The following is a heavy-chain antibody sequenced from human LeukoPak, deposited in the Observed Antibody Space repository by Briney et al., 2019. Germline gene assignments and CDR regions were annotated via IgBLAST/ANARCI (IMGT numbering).Heavy chain of an antibody. CDR2: ISYDGSNK. CDR1: GFTFSSYA. V-gene: IGHV3-30*04. J-gene: IGHJ4*02. D-gene: IGHD4-17*01. CDR3: ARLTVTTEINYFDY. Sequence: GGSLRLSCAASGFTFSSYAMHWVRQAPGKGLEWAAVISYDGSNKYYADSVKGRFTISRDNSKNTLYLQMNSLRAEDTAVYYCARLTVTTEINYFDYWGQGTLVTVSS.